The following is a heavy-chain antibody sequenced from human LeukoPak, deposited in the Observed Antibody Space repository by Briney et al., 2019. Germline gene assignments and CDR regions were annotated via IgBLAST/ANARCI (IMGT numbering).Heavy chain of an antibody. CDR2: ISGCGGST. D-gene: IGHD3-3*01. CDR1: GFSISSYA. CDR3: AKDRGGRMFGVVTYNCFDP. J-gene: IGHJ5*02. V-gene: IGHV3-23*01. Sequence: GGSLTLSCAASGFSISSYAMSWVRHAPAKGLEWVSAISGCGGSTYYADSVKRRFTISRDNSKNTLYLQMNGLRAEDTAVYFCAKDRGGRMFGVVTYNCFDPWGEVTLVTVSS.